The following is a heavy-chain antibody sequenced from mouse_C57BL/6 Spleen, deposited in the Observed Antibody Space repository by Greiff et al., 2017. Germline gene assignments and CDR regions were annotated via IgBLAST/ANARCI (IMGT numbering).Heavy chain of an antibody. Sequence: EVKVVESGGGLVQPGGSLSLSCAASGFTFTDYYMSWVRQPPGKALEWLGFIRNKANGYTTEYSASVKGRFTISRDNSQSILYLQMNALRAEDSATYYCARWIYYGYDGYYFDYWGQGTTLTVSS. J-gene: IGHJ2*01. V-gene: IGHV7-3*01. D-gene: IGHD2-2*01. CDR2: IRNKANGYTT. CDR3: ARWIYYGYDGYYFDY. CDR1: GFTFTDYY.